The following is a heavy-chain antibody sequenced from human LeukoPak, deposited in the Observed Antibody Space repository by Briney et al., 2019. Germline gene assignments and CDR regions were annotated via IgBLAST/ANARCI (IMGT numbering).Heavy chain of an antibody. D-gene: IGHD2-21*01. J-gene: IGHJ4*02. CDR1: GYTFTGYY. V-gene: IGHV1-2*02. CDR3: ARKPSLNSRGYFDY. CDR2: INPNSGGT. Sequence: ASVKVSCKASGYTFTGYYVHWVRQAPGQGLEWMGWINPNSGGTNYAQKFQGRVTMTRDTSISTAYMELSRLRSDHTAVYYCARKPSLNSRGYFDYWGQGTLVTVSS.